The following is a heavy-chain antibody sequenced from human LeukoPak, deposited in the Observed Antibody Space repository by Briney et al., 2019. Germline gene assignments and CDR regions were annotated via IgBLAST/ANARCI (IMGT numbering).Heavy chain of an antibody. D-gene: IGHD7-27*01. V-gene: IGHV3-72*01. Sequence: GGSLRLSCAASGFTFSDFFMDWVRQAPGKGLEWVGRIKKKPDGYTTEFAASVKGRFTILRDDAKNALYLQMNSLKAEDTAVYYCVRDNWGLDYWGQGTLVTVSS. CDR2: IKKKPDGYTT. J-gene: IGHJ4*02. CDR1: GFTFSDFF. CDR3: VRDNWGLDY.